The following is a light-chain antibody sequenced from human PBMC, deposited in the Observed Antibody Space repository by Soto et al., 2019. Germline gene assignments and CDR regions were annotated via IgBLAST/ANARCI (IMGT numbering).Light chain of an antibody. CDR3: HQSYTTPLT. V-gene: IGKV1-39*01. CDR2: AAS. Sequence: DIQMTQSPSSLSAFVGDRVTITCRASQSIISRYLNWYQQQPGKAPRLLISAASSLQSGVPSRFSGSGSGTDFTLTITSLQPEDVATYYCHQSYTTPLTFGGGTKVEIK. J-gene: IGKJ4*01. CDR1: QSIISRY.